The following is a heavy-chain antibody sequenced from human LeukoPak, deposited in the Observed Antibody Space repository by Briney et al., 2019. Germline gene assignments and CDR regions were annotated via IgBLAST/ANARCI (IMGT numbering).Heavy chain of an antibody. CDR3: TTAGGSMVRGRI. CDR2: IKSKNDGGAT. D-gene: IGHD3-10*01. V-gene: IGHV3-15*01. CDR1: GLTFNIAW. Sequence: GGSLRLSCAVSGLTFNIAWMSWVRQAPGKGLEWVGRIKSKNDGGATDYAAPVKGRFTISRDDSKNTLSLEMNSLKVEDTAVYYCTTAGGSMVRGRIWGQGTLVTVSS. J-gene: IGHJ4*02.